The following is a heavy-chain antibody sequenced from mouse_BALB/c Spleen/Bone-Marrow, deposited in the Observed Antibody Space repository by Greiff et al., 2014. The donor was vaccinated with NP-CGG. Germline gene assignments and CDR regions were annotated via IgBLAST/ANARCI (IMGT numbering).Heavy chain of an antibody. D-gene: IGHD3-1*01. V-gene: IGHV1-66*01. CDR1: GYSFTSYY. J-gene: IGHJ4*01. CDR3: AKSGDY. Sequence: QVQLKQSGPELVKPGASVKISCKASGYSFTSYYIHWVKQRPGQGLEWIGWIFPGSGHSKNNEKFKGKATLTADTSSDTAYMQISSLTSEDSAVYFCAKSGDYWGQGTSVTVSS. CDR2: IFPGSGHS.